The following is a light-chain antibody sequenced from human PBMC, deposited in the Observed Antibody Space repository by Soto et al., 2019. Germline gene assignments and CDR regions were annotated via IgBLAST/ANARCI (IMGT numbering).Light chain of an antibody. CDR2: GAS. CDR3: QQYNNWPPLT. V-gene: IGKV3-15*01. J-gene: IGKJ4*01. CDR1: QNINTK. Sequence: EKVRTKSPNTLSVYPGDRATLSCRASQNINTKLAWYQQMPGQAPRLLIHGASTRATGIPARFSGSGSGTEFTLTISSLQSEDFAVYYCQQYNNWPPLTFGGGTKVDIK.